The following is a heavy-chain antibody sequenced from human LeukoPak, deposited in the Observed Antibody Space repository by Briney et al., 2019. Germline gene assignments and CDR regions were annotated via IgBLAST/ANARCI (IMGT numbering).Heavy chain of an antibody. CDR3: ATAGITGTTGLDY. D-gene: IGHD1-20*01. CDR2: IGPGGRDT. CDR1: GFTFSASV. V-gene: IGHV3-23*01. Sequence: PGGSLRLSCAASGFTFSASVMSWVRHVPGKGPEWVSAIGPGGRDTDYADSVRGRFTLSRDDSKSTLYLQMNSLRAEDTAVYYCATAGITGTTGLDYWGQGTLVTVSS. J-gene: IGHJ4*02.